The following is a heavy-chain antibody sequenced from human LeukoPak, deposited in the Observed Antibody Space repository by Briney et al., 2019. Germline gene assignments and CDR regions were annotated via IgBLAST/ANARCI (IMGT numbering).Heavy chain of an antibody. CDR2: IIPIFGTS. CDR3: AYGYNYPYYFDY. D-gene: IGHD5-24*01. J-gene: IGHJ4*02. CDR1: GGMFSNYA. V-gene: IGHV1-69*06. Sequence: GASVKVSCKASGGMFSNYAISWVRQAPGQGLEWMGGIIPIFGTSNYEQKFQDRVTITADKSTDTAYMELSSLRSEDTAVYYCAYGYNYPYYFDYWGQGTLVTVSS.